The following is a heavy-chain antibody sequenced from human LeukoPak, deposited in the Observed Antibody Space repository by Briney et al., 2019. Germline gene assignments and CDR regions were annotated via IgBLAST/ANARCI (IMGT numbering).Heavy chain of an antibody. Sequence: GASVKVSCKASGYTFKSYGISWVRQAPGQGLEWMGWISAYNGNTNYAQKLQGRVTMTTDTSTSTASMELRSLRSDDTVVYYCARDVWFGERNFDYWGQGTLVTVSS. D-gene: IGHD3-10*01. CDR3: ARDVWFGERNFDY. V-gene: IGHV1-18*01. CDR2: ISAYNGNT. CDR1: GYTFKSYG. J-gene: IGHJ4*02.